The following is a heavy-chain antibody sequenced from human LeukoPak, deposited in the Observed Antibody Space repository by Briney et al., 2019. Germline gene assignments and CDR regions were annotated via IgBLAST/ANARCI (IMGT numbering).Heavy chain of an antibody. J-gene: IGHJ6*02. CDR1: GFTFSSYA. D-gene: IGHD6-13*01. CDR3: AKARLVAAALDYYYGMDV. CDR2: ISGSGGST. V-gene: IGHV3-23*01. Sequence: PGGSLRLSCAASGFTFSSYAMSWVRQAPGKGLEWVSAISGSGGSTYYADSVKGRFTISRDNSKNTLYLQMNSLRAEDTAVYYCAKARLVAAALDYYYGMDVWGQGTTVTVSS.